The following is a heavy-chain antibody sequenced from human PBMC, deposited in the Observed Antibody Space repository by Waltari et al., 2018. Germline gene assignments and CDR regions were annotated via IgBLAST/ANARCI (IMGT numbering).Heavy chain of an antibody. V-gene: IGHV4-39*01. CDR2: MYYSGGT. D-gene: IGHD1-1*01. CDR3: AGKVLEQRDAFDI. J-gene: IGHJ3*02. Sequence: QLQLQESGPGLVKPSETLSLTCTVSGGSISSSSYYWGWIRQPPGKGLEWIGGMYYSGGTHYRPILMNGVTITVDTSKNQFSRKLRSVADADTVVYYCAGKVLEQRDAFDIWGQGTMVTVSS. CDR1: GGSISSSSYY.